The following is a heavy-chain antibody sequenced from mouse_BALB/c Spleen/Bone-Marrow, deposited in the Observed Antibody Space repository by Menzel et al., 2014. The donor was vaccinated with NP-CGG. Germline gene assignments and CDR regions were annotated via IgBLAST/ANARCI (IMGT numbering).Heavy chain of an antibody. Sequence: VQLQQSGAELAKPGASVKMSCKASGYTFTSYWMHWVKQRPGQVLEWIGYINPSTGYTGYNLKFKDKATLTADKSSSTAYIQLSSLTSEDSAVYYCASPYGYEDYSAMDYWGQGTSVTVSS. V-gene: IGHV1-7*01. J-gene: IGHJ4*01. CDR3: ASPYGYEDYSAMDY. CDR1: GYTFTSYW. CDR2: INPSTGYT. D-gene: IGHD1-2*01.